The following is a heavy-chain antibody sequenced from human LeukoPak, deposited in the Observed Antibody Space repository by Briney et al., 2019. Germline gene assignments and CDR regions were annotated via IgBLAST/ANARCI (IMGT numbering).Heavy chain of an antibody. CDR2: INHSGST. CDR1: GGSFSGYY. J-gene: IGHJ4*02. V-gene: IGHV4-34*01. Sequence: SETLSLTCAVYGGSFSGYYWSWIRQPPGKGLEWIGEINHSGSTNYNPSLKSRVTISVDTSKNQFSLKLSPVTAADTAVYYCARESGGMVRGVIRYWGQGTLVTVSS. CDR3: ARESGGMVRGVIRY. D-gene: IGHD3-10*01.